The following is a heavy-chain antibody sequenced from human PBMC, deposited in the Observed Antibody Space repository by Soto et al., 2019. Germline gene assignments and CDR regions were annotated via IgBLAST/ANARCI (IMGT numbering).Heavy chain of an antibody. CDR1: GYNFTSYG. CDR3: ARKAMLNGFDP. V-gene: IGHV1-18*01. J-gene: IGHJ5*02. CDR2: ISAYNGNT. D-gene: IGHD3-10*02. Sequence: QVQLVQSGAEVKKPGASVKVSCKASGYNFTSYGISWVRQAPGQGLEWMGWISAYNGNTNYAQKLQGRVTMTTDTSTSTGYMELMSLRSDDPAVYDCARKAMLNGFDPLGQGTLVTVSS.